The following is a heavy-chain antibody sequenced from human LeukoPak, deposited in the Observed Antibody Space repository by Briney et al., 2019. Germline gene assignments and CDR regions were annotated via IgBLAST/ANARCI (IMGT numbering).Heavy chain of an antibody. J-gene: IGHJ4*02. D-gene: IGHD5-18*01. CDR3: ARALFLHSYGYASLAY. CDR2: ISSSGTTI. Sequence: GGSLRLSCAASGFTFSDYYMSWIRQAPGKGLEWVSYISSSGTTIFYADSVKGRFTISRDNAKNSLYLQMNSLRAEDTAVYYCARALFLHSYGYASLAYWGQGTLVTVSS. V-gene: IGHV3-11*01. CDR1: GFTFSDYY.